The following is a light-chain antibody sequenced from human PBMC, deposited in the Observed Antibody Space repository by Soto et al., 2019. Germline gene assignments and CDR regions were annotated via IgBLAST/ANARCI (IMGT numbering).Light chain of an antibody. Sequence: QSVLTQPPSASGTPGQRVTISCSGSSSNIGSNSVNWYQQVPGTAPKILICSNSQRPSGVPDRFSGSKSGTSASLAISGLQSEDEADYYCGVWDDSVNVRYLFGTGTKVTVL. V-gene: IGLV1-44*01. CDR2: SNS. CDR3: GVWDDSVNVRYL. CDR1: SSNIGSNS. J-gene: IGLJ1*01.